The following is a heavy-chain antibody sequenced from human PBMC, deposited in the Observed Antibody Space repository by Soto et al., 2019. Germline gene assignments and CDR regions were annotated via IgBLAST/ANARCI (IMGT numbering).Heavy chain of an antibody. Sequence: QVQLVQSGAEVKKPGASVKVSCKASGYTFTSYGISWVRQAPGQGLEWMGWISAYNGNTNYAQKLQGRVTMTTDTSTSQAYMELRSLRSDDTAVYYCARVYYYDSSGYYQQTYYYYYGMDVWGQGTTVTVSS. CDR1: GYTFTSYG. CDR2: ISAYNGNT. J-gene: IGHJ6*02. V-gene: IGHV1-18*01. CDR3: ARVYYYDSSGYYQQTYYYYYGMDV. D-gene: IGHD3-22*01.